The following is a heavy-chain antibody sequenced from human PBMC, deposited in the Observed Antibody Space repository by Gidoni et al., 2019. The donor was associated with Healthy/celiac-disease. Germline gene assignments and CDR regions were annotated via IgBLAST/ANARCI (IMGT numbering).Heavy chain of an antibody. V-gene: IGHV3-15*01. J-gene: IGHJ4*02. D-gene: IGHD3-22*01. CDR2: IKSKTDGGTT. Sequence: EVQLVESGGGLVKPGGSLRLSCAAYGFTFSNAWMSWVRQAPGKGLEWVGRIKSKTDGGTTDYAAPVKGRFTISRDDSKNTLYLQMNSLKTEDTAVYYCTTEGVVVITCFDYWGQGTLVTVSS. CDR3: TTEGVVVITCFDY. CDR1: GFTFSNAW.